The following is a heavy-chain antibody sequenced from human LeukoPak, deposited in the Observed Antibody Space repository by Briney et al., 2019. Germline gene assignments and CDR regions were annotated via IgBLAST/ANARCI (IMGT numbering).Heavy chain of an antibody. J-gene: IGHJ3*02. V-gene: IGHV3-7*03. Sequence: GGSLRLSCAASGFTFSSYAMSWVRQAPGKGLEWVANIKQDGSEKYYVDSVKGRFTISRDNAKNSLYLQMNSLRAEDTAVYYCARVLVGTSAFDIWGQETMVTVSS. CDR3: ARVLVGTSAFDI. CDR2: IKQDGSEK. D-gene: IGHD4-23*01. CDR1: GFTFSSYA.